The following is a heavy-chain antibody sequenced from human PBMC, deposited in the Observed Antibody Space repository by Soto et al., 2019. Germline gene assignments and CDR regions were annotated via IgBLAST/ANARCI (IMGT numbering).Heavy chain of an antibody. CDR3: ARHNAYYDLWSGYYIGYGMDV. CDR2: IYYSGST. D-gene: IGHD3-3*01. CDR1: GGSISSSSYY. Sequence: PSETLSLTCTVSGGSISSSSYYWGWIRQPPGKGLEWIGSIYYSGSTYYNPSLKSRVTISVDTSKNQFSLKLSSVTAADPAVYYCARHNAYYDLWSGYYIGYGMDVWGQGTTGTVSS. V-gene: IGHV4-39*01. J-gene: IGHJ6*02.